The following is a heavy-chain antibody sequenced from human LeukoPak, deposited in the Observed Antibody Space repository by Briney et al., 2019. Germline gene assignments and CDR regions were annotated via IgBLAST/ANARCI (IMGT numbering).Heavy chain of an antibody. CDR2: IYYSGST. D-gene: IGHD3-22*01. J-gene: IGHJ4*02. V-gene: IGHV4-30-4*01. Sequence: SQTLSLTCTVSGGSISSGDYYWSWIRQPPGKGLEWIGYIYYSGSTYYNPSLKSRVTISVDTSKNQFSLKLSSMTAAGTAVYYCARLDSSGYSPIFDYWGQGTLVTVSS. CDR3: ARLDSSGYSPIFDY. CDR1: GGSISSGDYY.